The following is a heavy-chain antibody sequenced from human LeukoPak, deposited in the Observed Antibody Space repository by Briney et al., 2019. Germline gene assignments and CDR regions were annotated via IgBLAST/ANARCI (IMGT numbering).Heavy chain of an antibody. J-gene: IGHJ6*02. Sequence: GASVKVSCKASGYTFTSYYMHWVRQAPGQGLEWMGIINPSGGSTTYAQKFQGRVTMTRDTSTSTVYMELSSLRSEDTAVYYCARDSLEYSSSPGPCNVWGQGTTVTVSS. V-gene: IGHV1-46*01. CDR3: ARDSLEYSSSPGPCNV. CDR2: INPSGGST. CDR1: GYTFTSYY. D-gene: IGHD6-6*01.